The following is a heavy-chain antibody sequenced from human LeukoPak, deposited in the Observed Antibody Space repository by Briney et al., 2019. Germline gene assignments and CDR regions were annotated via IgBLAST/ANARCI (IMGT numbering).Heavy chain of an antibody. CDR3: ANVPRSTVSY. Sequence: GGSLRLSCAASEFTFSTNWMHWVRQTPGKGLEWVAELNEDGSAKYSVDSVKGRFTISRDNAKSLLFLQMYNLRTEDTGVYFCANVPRSTVSYWGRGTLVTVSS. CDR1: EFTFSTNW. D-gene: IGHD2-2*01. V-gene: IGHV3-7*01. J-gene: IGHJ4*02. CDR2: LNEDGSAK.